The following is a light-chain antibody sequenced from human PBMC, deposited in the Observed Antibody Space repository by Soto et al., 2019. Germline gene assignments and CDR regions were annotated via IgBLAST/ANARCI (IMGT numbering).Light chain of an antibody. CDR2: GAS. V-gene: IGKV3-20*01. CDR1: QSVSSSY. Sequence: EIVLTQSPGTLSLSPGERATLSCRASQSVSSSYLAWYQQKPGQAPRLLIYGASSRATGIPDRFSGSGSGTGFTLTISRLEPEDFAVYFCQQYGSSPPFTFGQGTKVEIE. CDR3: QQYGSSPPFT. J-gene: IGKJ2*01.